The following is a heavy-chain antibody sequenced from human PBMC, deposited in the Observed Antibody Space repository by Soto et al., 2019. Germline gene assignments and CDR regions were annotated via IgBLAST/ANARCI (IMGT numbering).Heavy chain of an antibody. J-gene: IGHJ6*02. CDR1: GGTFSSYA. Sequence: QVQLVQSGAEVKKPGSSVKVSCKASGGTFSSYAISWVRQAPGHGLEWMGGIIPIFGTANYAQKFQGRVTINADESTSTAYMELSSLRSEDTAVYYCARASVYSYGYNYYYYGMDVWGQGTTVTVSS. V-gene: IGHV1-69*01. CDR2: IIPIFGTA. CDR3: ARASVYSYGYNYYYYGMDV. D-gene: IGHD5-18*01.